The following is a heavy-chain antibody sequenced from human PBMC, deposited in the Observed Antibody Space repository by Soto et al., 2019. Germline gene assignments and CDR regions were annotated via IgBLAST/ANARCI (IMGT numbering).Heavy chain of an antibody. CDR1: GFTFSSYA. Sequence: PGGSLRLSCAASGFTFSSYAMSWVRQAPGKGLEWVSAISGSGGSTYYADSVKGRVTISRDNSKNTLYLQMNSLRAEDTAVYYCAKKATRDFDYYMDVWGKGTPVTVSS. CDR2: ISGSGGST. D-gene: IGHD1-26*01. J-gene: IGHJ6*03. V-gene: IGHV3-23*01. CDR3: AKKATRDFDYYMDV.